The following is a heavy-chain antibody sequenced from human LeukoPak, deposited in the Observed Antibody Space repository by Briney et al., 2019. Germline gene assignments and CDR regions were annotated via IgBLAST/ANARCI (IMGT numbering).Heavy chain of an antibody. CDR3: ARDKAVTTEVAQHFQH. Sequence: ASVKVSCKASGYIFTGYYMHWVRQAPGQGLEWMGWISAYNGYTDYAQKLQFRVTMTTDTSTSTAYMELRSLRSDDTAVYYCARDKAVTTEVAQHFQHWGQGTLVTVSS. CDR1: GYIFTGYY. J-gene: IGHJ1*01. CDR2: ISAYNGYT. D-gene: IGHD4-23*01. V-gene: IGHV1-18*04.